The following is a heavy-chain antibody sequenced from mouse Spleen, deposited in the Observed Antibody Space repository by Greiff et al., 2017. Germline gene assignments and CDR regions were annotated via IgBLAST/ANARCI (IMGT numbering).Heavy chain of an antibody. CDR2: ISGGGGNT. V-gene: IGHV5-9*01. Sequence: EVMLVESGGGLVKPGGSLKLSCAASGFTFSSYTMSWVRQTPEKRLEWVATISGGGGNTYYPDSVKGRFTISRDNAKNTLYLQMSSLRSEDTALYYCARHKDYYGSNWFAYWGQGTLVTVSA. D-gene: IGHD1-1*01. CDR3: ARHKDYYGSNWFAY. CDR1: GFTFSSYT. J-gene: IGHJ3*01.